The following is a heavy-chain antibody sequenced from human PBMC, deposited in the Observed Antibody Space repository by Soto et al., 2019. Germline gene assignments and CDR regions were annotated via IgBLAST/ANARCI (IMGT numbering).Heavy chain of an antibody. CDR3: ARVGSALDY. CDR2: ISAYNGNT. D-gene: IGHD3-10*01. CDR1: GYTFTSYG. Sequence: QVQLVQSGAEVKKPGASVKVSCKASGYTFTSYGISWVRQAPGQGLEWMGWISAYNGNTNYAQKLQXXXTXXTDTSTSTAYMKLRSLRSDDTAVYYCARVGSALDYWGQGTLVTVSS. V-gene: IGHV1-18*01. J-gene: IGHJ4*02.